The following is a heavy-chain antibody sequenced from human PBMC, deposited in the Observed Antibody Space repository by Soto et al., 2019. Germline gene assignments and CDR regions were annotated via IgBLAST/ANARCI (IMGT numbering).Heavy chain of an antibody. CDR3: ASEGYNSLFDY. D-gene: IGHD5-12*01. CDR2: IGSIDGSSNYI. J-gene: IGHJ4*02. CDR1: GFALSTYS. V-gene: IGHV3-21*01. Sequence: GGSLRLSCAASGFALSTYSMNWVRQAPGKGLEWVSSIGSIDGSSNYIHYADSLKGRFTISRDNAKNSVYLQMNSLRAEDTAVYYCASEGYNSLFDYWGQGTQVTVSS.